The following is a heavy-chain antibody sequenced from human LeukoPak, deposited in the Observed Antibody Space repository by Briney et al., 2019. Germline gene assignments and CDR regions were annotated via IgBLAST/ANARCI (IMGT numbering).Heavy chain of an antibody. V-gene: IGHV3-30-3*01. Sequence: GGSLRLSCAASGFTFSSYAMHWVRQAPGKGLEWVAVISYDGSNKYYADSVKGRFTISRDNSKNTLYLQMNSLRAEDTAVYYCARDLKDYWGQGTLVTVPS. CDR2: ISYDGSNK. J-gene: IGHJ4*02. CDR1: GFTFSSYA. CDR3: ARDLKDY.